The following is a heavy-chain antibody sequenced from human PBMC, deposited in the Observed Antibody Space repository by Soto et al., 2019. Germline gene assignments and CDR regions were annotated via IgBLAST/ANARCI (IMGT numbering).Heavy chain of an antibody. CDR3: ARDLYYDSSGSSFDY. D-gene: IGHD3-22*01. V-gene: IGHV4-4*07. CDR2: IYTTGST. J-gene: IGHJ4*02. CDR1: GVSISSYY. Sequence: PSETLSLTCTFSGVSISSYYWSWIRQPAGKGLEWIGRIYTTGSTNYNPSLKSRVTVSVDTSKNQFSLELSSVTAADTAVYYCARDLYYDSSGSSFDYWGQGALVTVSS.